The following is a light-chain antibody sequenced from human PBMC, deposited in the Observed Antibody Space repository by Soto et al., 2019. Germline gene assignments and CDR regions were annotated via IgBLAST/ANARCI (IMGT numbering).Light chain of an antibody. J-gene: IGKJ1*01. Sequence: DIQMTQSPSSLSASVGDRVTITCRASQGISNYLAWYQQQPGKVPKLLIYVASTLQSGVPSRFSGSGSGTDLTLSISSRQTEDVATYYCQKYNSAPWTFGQGTKVEIK. CDR3: QKYNSAPWT. CDR1: QGISNY. V-gene: IGKV1-27*01. CDR2: VAS.